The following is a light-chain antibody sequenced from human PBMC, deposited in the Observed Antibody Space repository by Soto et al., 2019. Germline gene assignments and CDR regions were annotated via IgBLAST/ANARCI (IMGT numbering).Light chain of an antibody. Sequence: QLVLTQPPSASGTPGQRVTISCSGSSSNIGSNTVNWYQQLPGTAPKLLIYSSNQRPSGVPDRFSGAKSGTSASLAISGLQSEDEADYYCAAWDDSLKGLVFGGGTKLTVL. V-gene: IGLV1-44*01. CDR3: AAWDDSLKGLV. CDR1: SSNIGSNT. CDR2: SSN. J-gene: IGLJ3*02.